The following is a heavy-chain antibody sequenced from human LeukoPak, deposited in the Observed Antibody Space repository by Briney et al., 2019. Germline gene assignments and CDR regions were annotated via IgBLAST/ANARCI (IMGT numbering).Heavy chain of an antibody. CDR3: TAGVGATDFDY. CDR1: GFTFSSHW. J-gene: IGHJ4*02. V-gene: IGHV3-7*01. D-gene: IGHD1-26*01. Sequence: GGSLRLSCAASGFTFSSHWMIWVRQAPGKGLEWVANIRQDGTEIYYVDSVKGRFTISRDNAKNSLYLQMNSLRADDTAVYYCTAGVGATDFDYWGQGTLVTVSS. CDR2: IRQDGTEI.